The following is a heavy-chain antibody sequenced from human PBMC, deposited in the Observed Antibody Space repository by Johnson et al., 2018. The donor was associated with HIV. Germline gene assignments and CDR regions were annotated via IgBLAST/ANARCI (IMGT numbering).Heavy chain of an antibody. CDR1: GFTFSNYW. V-gene: IGHV3-7*04. J-gene: IGHJ3*02. CDR2: IKQDGSET. CDR3: ARGEYVWGSFDVFDI. Sequence: VQLVESGGGLVQPGGSLRLSCAASGFTFSNYWMNWVRQAPGKGLEWVANIKQDGSETYYVESVKGRFTISRDNSKNTLYLQMNSLRAEDTAVYYCARGEYVWGSFDVFDIWGQGTMVTV. D-gene: IGHD3-16*01.